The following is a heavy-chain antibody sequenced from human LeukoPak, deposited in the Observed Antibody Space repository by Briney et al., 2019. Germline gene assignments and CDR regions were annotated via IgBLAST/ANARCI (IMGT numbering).Heavy chain of an antibody. CDR1: GYTFTIYY. D-gene: IGHD1-14*01. CDR2: INPSGGST. CDR3: ARVAATAKNWFDP. V-gene: IGHV1-46*01. Sequence: ASVKVSCKASGYTFTIYYMHWVRQVPGQGLGWMGIINPSGGSTSYAQKSQGRVTMTRDTSTSTVYMELSSLRSEDTAVYYCARVAATAKNWFDPWGQGTLVTVSS. J-gene: IGHJ5*02.